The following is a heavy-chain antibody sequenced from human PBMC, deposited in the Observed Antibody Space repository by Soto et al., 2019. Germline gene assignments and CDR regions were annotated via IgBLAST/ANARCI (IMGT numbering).Heavy chain of an antibody. CDR3: ARGSAGIYYYYGMDV. CDR1: GYTFTSYG. D-gene: IGHD6-13*01. CDR2: IIPIFGTA. V-gene: IGHV1-69*13. Sequence: SVKVSCKASGYTFTSYGIGWVRQAPGQGLEWMGGIIPIFGTANYAQKFQGRVTITADESTSTAYMELSSLRSEDTAVYYCARGSAGIYYYYGMDVWGQGTTVTVSS. J-gene: IGHJ6*02.